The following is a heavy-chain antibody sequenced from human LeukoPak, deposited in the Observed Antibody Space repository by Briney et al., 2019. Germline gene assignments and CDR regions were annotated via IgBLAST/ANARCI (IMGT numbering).Heavy chain of an antibody. CDR1: GYSFTNYY. J-gene: IGHJ4*02. CDR3: ATSACGGDCYERY. D-gene: IGHD2-21*02. Sequence: ASVKVSCKASGYSFTNYYMHWLRQAPGQGLEWMGIISPSGGSTNYAQKFQGRVTMTRDTSTSTVYMELSSLRSEDTAVYYCATSACGGDCYERYWGQGTLVTVSS. CDR2: ISPSGGST. V-gene: IGHV1-46*01.